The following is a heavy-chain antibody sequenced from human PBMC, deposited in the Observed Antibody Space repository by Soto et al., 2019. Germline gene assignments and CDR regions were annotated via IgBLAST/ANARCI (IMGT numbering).Heavy chain of an antibody. D-gene: IGHD3-3*01. CDR1: GYTFSTYG. V-gene: IGHV1-18*01. CDR2: IGAHNDDT. Sequence: QVQLVQSGAEVKKPGDSVKVSCKASGYTFSTYGFSWVRQAPGQGLEGMGWIGAHNDDTTYAQNFQGRVTMTTDTSTTTSYMELRSLTSDDTAVYFCARDWRGAEGFDPWGQGTLVTVSS. J-gene: IGHJ5*02. CDR3: ARDWRGAEGFDP.